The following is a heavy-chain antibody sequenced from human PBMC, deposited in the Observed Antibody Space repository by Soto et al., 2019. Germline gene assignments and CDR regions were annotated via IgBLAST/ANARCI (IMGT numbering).Heavy chain of an antibody. CDR3: ARKRTTVVTQAYFDH. CDR2: IYYSGRT. Sequence: SETLSLTCIVSGESISNSSYYWGWIRQPPGKGLEWIGGIYYSGRTYHNPSFKSRVTISIDTSKNQFSLKLSSVTATDTAASYCARKRTTVVTQAYFDHWGQRALVIVS. V-gene: IGHV4-39*01. J-gene: IGHJ4*02. CDR1: GESISNSSYY. D-gene: IGHD2-21*02.